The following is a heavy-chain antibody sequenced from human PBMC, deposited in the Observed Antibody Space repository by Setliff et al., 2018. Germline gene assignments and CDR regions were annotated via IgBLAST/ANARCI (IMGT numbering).Heavy chain of an antibody. Sequence: GESLKISCKGSGYSFSNFWIGWVRQMPGKGLEWMGIIYPGDSHTRYSPSFQGQVTMSADKSINTAYRQWSNLKASDTAIYYCARIDGSGASYNLDYWGQGTRVTVSS. CDR1: GYSFSNFW. D-gene: IGHD3-10*01. V-gene: IGHV5-51*01. CDR2: IYPGDSHT. CDR3: ARIDGSGASYNLDY. J-gene: IGHJ4*02.